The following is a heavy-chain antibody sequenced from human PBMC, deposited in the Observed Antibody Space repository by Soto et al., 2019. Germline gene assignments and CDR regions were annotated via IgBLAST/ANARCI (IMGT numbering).Heavy chain of an antibody. J-gene: IGHJ2*01. V-gene: IGHV1-69*13. CDR3: ATVPYSTHGVCYTPHWHFDL. Sequence: SVKVSCKASGGTFSSYAISWVRQAPGQGLEWMGGIIPIFGTANYAQKFQGRVTITADESTSTAYMELSSLRSEDTAVYYCATVPYSTHGVCYTPHWHFDLWGRGPLVTVSS. CDR1: GGTFSSYA. CDR2: IIPIFGTA. D-gene: IGHD2-8*01.